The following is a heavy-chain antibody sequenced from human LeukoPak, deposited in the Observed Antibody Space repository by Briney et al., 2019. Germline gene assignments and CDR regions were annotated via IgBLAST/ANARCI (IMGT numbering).Heavy chain of an antibody. V-gene: IGHV1-2*02. CDR3: ARDGQQLVLGYWFDP. J-gene: IGHJ5*02. CDR2: INPNSGGT. D-gene: IGHD6-13*01. Sequence: ASVKVSCKASGYTFTGYYIHWVRQAPGQGLEWMGWINPNSGGTNYAQKFQGRVTMTRDTSISTAYMELSRLRSDDTAVYYCARDGQQLVLGYWFDPWGQGTLVTVSS. CDR1: GYTFTGYY.